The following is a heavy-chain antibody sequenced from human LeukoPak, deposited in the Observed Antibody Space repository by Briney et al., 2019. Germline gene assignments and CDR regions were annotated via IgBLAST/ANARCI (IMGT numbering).Heavy chain of an antibody. CDR3: ARDLRAVAGEFDY. CDR1: RFTFSSYA. D-gene: IGHD6-19*01. CDR2: ISGSGGSTI. Sequence: GGSLSLSCAASRFTFSSYAMRWVRQAPEKGLEWVLAISGSGGSTIYYADSVKGRFTISRDNAKNSLYLQMNSLRAEDTAVYYCARDLRAVAGEFDYSGQGTLVTLSP. V-gene: IGHV3-23*01. J-gene: IGHJ4*02.